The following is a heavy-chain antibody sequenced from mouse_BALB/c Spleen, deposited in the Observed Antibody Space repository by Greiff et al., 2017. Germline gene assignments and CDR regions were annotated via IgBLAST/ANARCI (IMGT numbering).Heavy chain of an antibody. CDR3: ARGGDYAWFAY. CDR2: ISNGGGST. CDR1: GFTFSSYT. V-gene: IGHV5-12-2*01. J-gene: IGHJ3*01. D-gene: IGHD1-1*02. Sequence: DVMLVESGGGLVQPGGSLKLSCAASGFTFSSYTMSWVRQTPEKRLEWVAYISNGGGSTYYPDTVKGRFTISRDNAKNTLYLQMSSLKSEDTAMYYCARGGDYAWFAYWGQGTLVTVSA.